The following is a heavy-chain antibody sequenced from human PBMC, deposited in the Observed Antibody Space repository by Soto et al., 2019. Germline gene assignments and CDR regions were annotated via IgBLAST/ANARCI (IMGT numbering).Heavy chain of an antibody. V-gene: IGHV4-39*01. CDR2: IYYSGST. CDR1: GGSISSSSYY. J-gene: IGHJ5*02. D-gene: IGHD6-6*01. Sequence: PSETLSLTCTVSGGSISSSSYYWGWIRQPPGKGLEWIGSIYYSGSTYYNPSLKSRVTISVDTSKNQFSLKLSSVTAADTAVYYCARRYWRGAASPAWFDPWGQGTLVTVSS. CDR3: ARRYWRGAASPAWFDP.